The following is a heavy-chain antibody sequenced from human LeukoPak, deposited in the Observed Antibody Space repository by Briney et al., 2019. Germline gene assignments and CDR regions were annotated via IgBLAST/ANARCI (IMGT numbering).Heavy chain of an antibody. CDR2: IYYSGST. Sequence: SETLSLTCTVSGGSISSYYWSWIRQPPGKGLEWIGYIYYSGSTNYNPSLKSRVTISVDTSKNQFSLKLSSVTPAATPGYSCARAHYDIHYRMDVWGQGTTVTVSS. J-gene: IGHJ6*02. D-gene: IGHD3-9*01. CDR3: ARAHYDIHYRMDV. CDR1: GGSISSYY. V-gene: IGHV4-59*08.